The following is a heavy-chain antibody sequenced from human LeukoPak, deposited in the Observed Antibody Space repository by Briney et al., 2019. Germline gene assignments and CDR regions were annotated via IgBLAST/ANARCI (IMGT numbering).Heavy chain of an antibody. V-gene: IGHV4-34*01. CDR2: INYSGST. CDR1: GGPFSGYY. CDR3: AKVYSSSSRDAFDV. J-gene: IGHJ3*01. D-gene: IGHD6-6*01. Sequence: PSETLSLTCAVYGGPFSGYYWSWIRQPPGKGLEWIGEINYSGSTNYNASLGSRVTISADTSKKQFTLNLSSVTAADTAVYYCAKVYSSSSRDAFDVWGPGTMVTVSS.